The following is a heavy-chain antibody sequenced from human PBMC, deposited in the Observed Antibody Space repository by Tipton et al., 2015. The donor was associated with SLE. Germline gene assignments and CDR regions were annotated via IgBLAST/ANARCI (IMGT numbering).Heavy chain of an antibody. D-gene: IGHD7-27*01. Sequence: TLSLTCTVSGGSLSSCSFYWSWIRQPAGMGLEWIGRIYSSGRTNYNPSLRSRVTISIDTPKNQFSLSLSSVTAADTAMYYCARDLLHGDPGPFEIWGQGTTVTVSS. CDR3: ARDLLHGDPGPFEI. J-gene: IGHJ3*02. CDR2: IYSSGRT. CDR1: GGSLSSCSFY. V-gene: IGHV4-61*02.